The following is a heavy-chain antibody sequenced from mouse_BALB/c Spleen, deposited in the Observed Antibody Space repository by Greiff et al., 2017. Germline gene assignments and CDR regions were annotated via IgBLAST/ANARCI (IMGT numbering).Heavy chain of an antibody. CDR1: GYTFPDYN. J-gene: IGHJ3*01. CDR2: INPNYDST. CDR3: ARSDSPAWFAD. Sequence: EVQLQQSGAELVKPGASVKISCKASGYTFPDYNMAWVQQSHGKSLEWIGDINPNYDSTSYNQKFKGKATLTGDKSYSTAYMKLRSLKSEDTSVYYCARSDSPAWFADWGQGTLVTVSA. V-gene: IGHV1-18*01.